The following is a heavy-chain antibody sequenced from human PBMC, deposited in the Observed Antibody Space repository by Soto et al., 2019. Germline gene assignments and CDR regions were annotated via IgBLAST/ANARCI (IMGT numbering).Heavy chain of an antibody. V-gene: IGHV1-18*01. CDR3: ARDRATYYDFWSGYSYYYYGMDV. CDR1: GYTFTSYG. J-gene: IGHJ6*02. Sequence: ASVKVSCKASGYTFTSYGISWVRQAPGQGLEWMGWISAYNGNTNYAQKLQGRVTMTTDTSTSTAYMELRSLRFDDTAVYYCARDRATYYDFWSGYSYYYYGMDVWGQGTTVTVSS. D-gene: IGHD3-3*01. CDR2: ISAYNGNT.